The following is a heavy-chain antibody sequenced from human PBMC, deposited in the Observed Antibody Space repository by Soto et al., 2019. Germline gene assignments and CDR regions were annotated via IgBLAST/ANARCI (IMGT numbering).Heavy chain of an antibody. Sequence: DVQLVESGGGMVQPGGSLRLSCAASGFIFSTYSMNWVRQAPGKGLEWVSSMSSGTGAIYYADSVKGRLTISRDTAKNSLYLQMKSLRAEDTAVYYCARSEIAAAGAWYFDLWGRGTLVTVSS. CDR3: ARSEIAAAGAWYFDL. V-gene: IGHV3-48*01. CDR1: GFIFSTYS. D-gene: IGHD6-13*01. J-gene: IGHJ2*01. CDR2: MSSGTGAI.